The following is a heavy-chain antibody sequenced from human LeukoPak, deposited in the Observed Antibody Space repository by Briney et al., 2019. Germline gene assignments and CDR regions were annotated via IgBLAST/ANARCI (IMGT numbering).Heavy chain of an antibody. Sequence: GESLKISCKGSGYSFTSYWIGWVRQMPGKGLEWMGIIYPGGSDTRYSPSFQGQVTISADKSISTAYLQWSSLKASDTAIYYCARHCSSTSYYGYYFDYWRQGTLVTVSS. V-gene: IGHV5-51*01. D-gene: IGHD2-2*01. CDR3: ARHCSSTSYYGYYFDY. J-gene: IGHJ4*02. CDR2: IYPGGSDT. CDR1: GYSFTSYW.